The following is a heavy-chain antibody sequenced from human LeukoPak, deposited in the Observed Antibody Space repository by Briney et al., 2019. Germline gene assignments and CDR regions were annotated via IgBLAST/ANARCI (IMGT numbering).Heavy chain of an antibody. CDR3: ARSYYDSSGRFDP. CDR1: GGSISGYY. J-gene: IGHJ5*02. V-gene: IGHV4-59*01. CDR2: IYYSGST. Sequence: SETLSLTCTVSGGSISGYYWSWIRQPPGRGLEWIGYIYYSGSTDYNPSLKSRVTISVDTSKNQFSLKLSSVTAADTAVYYCARSYYDSSGRFDPWGQGTLVTVSS. D-gene: IGHD3-22*01.